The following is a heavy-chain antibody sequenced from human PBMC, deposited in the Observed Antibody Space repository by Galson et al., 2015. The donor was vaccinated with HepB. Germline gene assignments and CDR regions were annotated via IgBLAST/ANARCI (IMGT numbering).Heavy chain of an antibody. D-gene: IGHD3-10*01. CDR2: IIPILGIA. Sequence: SVKVSCKASGGTFSSYTISWVRQAPGQGLEWMGGIIPILGIANYAQKFQGRVTITADKSTSTAYMELSSLRSEDTAVYYCARRDYYGSGSYYRSDAFDIWGQGTMVTVSS. CDR3: ARRDYYGSGSYYRSDAFDI. J-gene: IGHJ3*02. CDR1: GGTFSSYT. V-gene: IGHV1-69*10.